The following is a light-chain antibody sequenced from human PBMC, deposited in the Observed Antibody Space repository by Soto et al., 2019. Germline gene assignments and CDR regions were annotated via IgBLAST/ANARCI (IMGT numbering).Light chain of an antibody. CDR2: GNS. CDR3: QSYDSSLSGWV. CDR1: SSNIGAGYD. J-gene: IGLJ3*02. Sequence: QSVLTQPPSVSGAPGQRVTISCTGNSSNIGAGYDVHWYQQLPGTAPKLLIYGNSNRPSRVPDRFSGSKSGTSASLAITGLQAEDEADYYCQSYDSSLSGWVFGGGTKVTVL. V-gene: IGLV1-40*01.